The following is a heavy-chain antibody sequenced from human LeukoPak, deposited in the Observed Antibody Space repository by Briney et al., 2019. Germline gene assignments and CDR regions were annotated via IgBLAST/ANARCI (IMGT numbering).Heavy chain of an antibody. J-gene: IGHJ4*02. CDR1: GGTFSSYA. CDR2: IIPIFGTA. CDR3: ARVGYSYGFDY. D-gene: IGHD5-18*01. V-gene: IGHV1-69*13. Sequence: WASVKVSCKASGGTFSSYAIRWVQQAPGQGLEWMGGIIPIFGTANYAQKFQGRVTITADESTSTAYMELSSLRSEDTAVYYCARVGYSYGFDYWGQGTLVTVSS.